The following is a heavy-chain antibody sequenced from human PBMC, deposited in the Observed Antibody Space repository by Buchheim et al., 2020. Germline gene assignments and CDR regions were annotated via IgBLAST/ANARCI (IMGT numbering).Heavy chain of an antibody. CDR1: GLTFSSYW. Sequence: EVQLVESGGGLVQPGGSLRLSCAASGLTFSSYWMHWVRQAPGKGLVWVSRINSDGSSTSYADSVKGRFTISRDNAKNTLYLQMNSLRAEDTAVYYCASNDFWSGYYGYYYYGMDVWGQGTT. CDR3: ASNDFWSGYYGYYYYGMDV. J-gene: IGHJ6*02. CDR2: INSDGSST. V-gene: IGHV3-74*01. D-gene: IGHD3-3*01.